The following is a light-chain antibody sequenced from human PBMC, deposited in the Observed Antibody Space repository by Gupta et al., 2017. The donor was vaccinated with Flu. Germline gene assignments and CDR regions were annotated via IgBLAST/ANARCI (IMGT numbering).Light chain of an antibody. J-gene: IGKJ2*01. CDR3: QKRSNWPPYT. V-gene: IGKV3-11*01. CDR2: DAA. CDR1: QSVGTY. Sequence: ETELTQSPATLSLSPGERVTRPCRASQSVGTYLAWYQKKPGQAPRILIYDAANRATGIPARFSGSGSSADVTLTISSWVPEDFSVYYYQKRSNWPPYTFGQGTRLEIK.